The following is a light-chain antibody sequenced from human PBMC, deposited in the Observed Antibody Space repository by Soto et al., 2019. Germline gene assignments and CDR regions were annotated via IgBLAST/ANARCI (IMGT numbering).Light chain of an antibody. CDR2: GAS. J-gene: IGKJ1*01. Sequence: EIVMTQSPATLSVSPGARATLSCRASQSVSSTLAWYQQKPGQAPRLLIYGASTRATGIPARFSGSGSGTECTLTISSLQSEDFAVYYCQQYNNWPRGTFGQGTKVEIK. V-gene: IGKV3-15*01. CDR1: QSVSST. CDR3: QQYNNWPRGT.